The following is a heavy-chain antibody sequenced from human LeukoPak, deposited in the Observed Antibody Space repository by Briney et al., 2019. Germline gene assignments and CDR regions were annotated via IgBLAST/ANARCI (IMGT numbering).Heavy chain of an antibody. CDR2: INGGTT. D-gene: IGHD6-19*01. CDR3: ARCRRYTTGWCNWLDP. J-gene: IGHJ5*02. Sequence: PGGSLRLSCAASGIIFSSDAMTWVRQAPGKGLEWVSSINGGTTLYAASVEGRFTISRDSSKNTLFLQMNSLRAEDTAVYSCARCRRYTTGWCNWLDPWGQGTQVTVSS. CDR1: GIIFSSDA. V-gene: IGHV3-23*01.